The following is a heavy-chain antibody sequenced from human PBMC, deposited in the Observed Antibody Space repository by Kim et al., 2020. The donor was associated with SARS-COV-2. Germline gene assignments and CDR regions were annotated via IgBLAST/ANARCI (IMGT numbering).Heavy chain of an antibody. J-gene: IGHJ4*02. Sequence: ASVKVSCKASGYIFTSNDINWVRQAPGQGLEWMGWMNPDSGNTGFAQKFQGRLTMTSNTSISTAYMELSSLRSEDTAVYLCPRAAHCFPYWRPGP. CDR3: PRAAHCFPY. V-gene: IGHV1-8*01. CDR1: GYIFTSND. CDR2: MNPDSGNT. D-gene: IGHD2-21*01.